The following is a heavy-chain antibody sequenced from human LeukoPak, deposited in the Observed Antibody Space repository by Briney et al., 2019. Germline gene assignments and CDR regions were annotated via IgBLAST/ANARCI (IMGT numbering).Heavy chain of an antibody. J-gene: IGHJ4*02. D-gene: IGHD4-23*01. CDR3: ARRAGGYSHPYDY. CDR2: IQYDGSNK. V-gene: IGHV3-30*14. CDR1: GFTFSTYN. Sequence: GGSLRLSCAASGFTFSTYNMNWVRQAPGKGLEWVTFIQYDGSNKFYADSVKGRFTISRDNSKNTLYLQMNSLRAEDTAVYYCARRAGGYSHPYDYWGQGTLVTVSS.